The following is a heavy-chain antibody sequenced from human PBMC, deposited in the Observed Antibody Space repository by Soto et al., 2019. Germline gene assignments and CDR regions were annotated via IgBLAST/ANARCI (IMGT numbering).Heavy chain of an antibody. Sequence: SETLSLTCTVSGGSISSYYWSWIRQPPGKGLEWIGYIYYSGSTNYNPSLKSRVTVSVDTSKNQFSLKLSSVTAADTAVYYCARTDYDILTGYSRLDYWGQGTLVTVSS. D-gene: IGHD3-9*01. J-gene: IGHJ4*02. CDR3: ARTDYDILTGYSRLDY. CDR2: IYYSGST. CDR1: GGSISSYY. V-gene: IGHV4-59*01.